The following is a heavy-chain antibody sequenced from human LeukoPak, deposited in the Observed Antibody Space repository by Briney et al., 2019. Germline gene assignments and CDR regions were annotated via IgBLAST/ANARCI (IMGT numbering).Heavy chain of an antibody. CDR1: GFTFSSYG. J-gene: IGHJ4*02. D-gene: IGHD6-13*01. CDR2: IKQDGSEK. CDR3: ARDGVDAGIYFDC. Sequence: GGSLRLSCAASGFTFSSYGMHWVRQAPGKGLEWVANIKQDGSEKYYVDSVKGRFTISRDNAKNSLYLQMNSLRAEDTAVYYCARDGVDAGIYFDCWGQGTLVTVSS. V-gene: IGHV3-7*01.